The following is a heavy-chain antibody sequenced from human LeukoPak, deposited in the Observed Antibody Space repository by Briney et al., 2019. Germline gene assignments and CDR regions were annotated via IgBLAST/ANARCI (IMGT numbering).Heavy chain of an antibody. CDR2: IFSSGST. V-gene: IGHV4-4*07. J-gene: IGHJ4*02. CDR1: SGSISSYY. D-gene: IGHD1-14*01. CDR3: ARDRGTTFDY. Sequence: SETLSLTCTVSSGSISSYYWSWIRQPAGKGLEWIGRIFSSGSTNYNPSLKTRVTMSVDTSKNQFSLRLSSVTAADTAVYYCARDRGTTFDYWGQGTLVTVSS.